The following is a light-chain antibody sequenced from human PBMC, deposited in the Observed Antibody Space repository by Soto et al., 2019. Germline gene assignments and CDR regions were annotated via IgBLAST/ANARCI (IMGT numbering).Light chain of an antibody. V-gene: IGKV3-20*01. CDR3: QQSGSSFYT. CDR2: GAS. CDR1: QSVSSAY. Sequence: EIVLTQSPGTLSLSPGERATLSCRASQSVSSAYLAWYQQIPGQAPRLLIYGASSRATGIPDRFSGSGSGTDVTLTISGLEPEDFGVYYCQQSGSSFYTFGQGTKLEIK. J-gene: IGKJ2*01.